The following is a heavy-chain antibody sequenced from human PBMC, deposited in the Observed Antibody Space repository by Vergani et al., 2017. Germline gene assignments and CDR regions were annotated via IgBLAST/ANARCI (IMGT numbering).Heavy chain of an antibody. CDR3: VRSNYGYDF. CDR1: GYTFTNYF. V-gene: IGHV1-46*01. J-gene: IGHJ4*02. D-gene: IGHD3-16*01. CDR2: FDPNGGGT. Sequence: QVHLVQSAAEVKMPGASVRVSCKASGYTFTNYFLHWVRQAPGQGLEWMAIFDPNGGGTNYAPKFQGRLTLTRDTSTTTVYMSLRSLTSEDTALYYCVRSNYGYDFWGQGTLVTGSS.